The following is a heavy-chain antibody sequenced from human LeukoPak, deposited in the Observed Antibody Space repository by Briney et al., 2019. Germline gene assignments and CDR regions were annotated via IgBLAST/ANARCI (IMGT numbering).Heavy chain of an antibody. Sequence: GGSLRLSCAASGFSFSYYAMHWVRQAPGKGLEWVAVISNNGTNKYYADSVKGRFTISRDNSKNTLYLQMNSLRAEDTAVYYCARSTGDCRGGTCYSDFDCWGQGTLVTVSS. CDR2: ISNNGTNK. V-gene: IGHV3-30*01. D-gene: IGHD2-15*01. J-gene: IGHJ4*02. CDR1: GFSFSYYA. CDR3: ARSTGDCRGGTCYSDFDC.